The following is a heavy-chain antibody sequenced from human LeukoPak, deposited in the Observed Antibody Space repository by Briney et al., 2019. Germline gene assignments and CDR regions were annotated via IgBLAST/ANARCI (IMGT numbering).Heavy chain of an antibody. V-gene: IGHV4-59*01. J-gene: IGHJ6*03. CDR2: VDHTGST. CDR1: DDSITMYY. Sequence: SETLSLTCSVSDDSITMYYWTWIRRPPGKGLEWIGYVDHTGSTNFNPSLNGRVSISRDTSKNLFSLRLRSVTAADTAVYFCARGRVSSSTWYSTYYYYFYMDVWGRGTTVTVSS. CDR3: ARGRVSSSTWYSTYYYYFYMDV. D-gene: IGHD4-11*01.